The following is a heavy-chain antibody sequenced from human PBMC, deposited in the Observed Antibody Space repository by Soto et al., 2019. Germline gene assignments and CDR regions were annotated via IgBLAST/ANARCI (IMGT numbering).Heavy chain of an antibody. D-gene: IGHD2-21*02. Sequence: GESLKIACAASGFSFTNFAMSWVRQAPGKGLEWVAGIGASGDITWYADSVKGRLSISRDNSKNTLYMQLNSLRFDDTAVYYCAKADFTGRGDDYFDYWGQGTLVTVSS. V-gene: IGHV3-23*01. CDR1: GFSFTNFA. J-gene: IGHJ4*02. CDR3: AKADFTGRGDDYFDY. CDR2: IGASGDIT.